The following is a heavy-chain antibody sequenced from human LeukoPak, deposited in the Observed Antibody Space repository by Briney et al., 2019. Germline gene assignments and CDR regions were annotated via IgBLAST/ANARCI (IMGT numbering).Heavy chain of an antibody. CDR1: GFTFSSYS. CDR3: AREDGTGYSSGWADPTGYYFDY. CDR2: ISSSSSYI. Sequence: GGSLRLSCAASGFTFSSYSMNWVRQAPGKGLEWVSSISSSSSYIYYADSVKGRFTISRDNAKNSLYLQMNSLRAEDTAVYYCAREDGTGYSSGWADPTGYYFDYWGQGTLVTVSS. D-gene: IGHD6-19*01. V-gene: IGHV3-21*01. J-gene: IGHJ4*02.